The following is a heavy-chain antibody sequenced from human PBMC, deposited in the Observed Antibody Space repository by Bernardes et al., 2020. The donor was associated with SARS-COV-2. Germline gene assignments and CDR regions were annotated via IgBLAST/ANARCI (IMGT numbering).Heavy chain of an antibody. CDR2: ISGRGGTT. V-gene: IGHV3-23*01. Sequence: GGSLRLSCAASGFTFSNYAMNWVRQAPGKGLEWVSSISGRGGTTYYADSVKGRFTISRDNSKNTLYLQMNSLRAEDTALYYCAKDKYIVTTSNFDYWGQGTLVTVSS. CDR3: AKDKYIVTTSNFDY. CDR1: GFTFSNYA. D-gene: IGHD5-12*01. J-gene: IGHJ4*02.